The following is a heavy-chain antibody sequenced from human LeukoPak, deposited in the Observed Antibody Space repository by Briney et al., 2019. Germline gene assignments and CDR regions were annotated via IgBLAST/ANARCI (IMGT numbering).Heavy chain of an antibody. CDR2: ISAYNGNT. D-gene: IGHD3-3*01. V-gene: IGHV1-18*01. CDR3: ARDRRDYDFWSGYYTGGGDY. Sequence: GASVKVSCKASGYTFTSYGISWVRQAPGQGLEWMGWISAYNGNTNYAQKLQGRVTMTTDTSTSTAYMELRSLRSDDTAVYYCARDRRDYDFWSGYYTGGGDYWGQGTLVTVSS. CDR1: GYTFTSYG. J-gene: IGHJ4*02.